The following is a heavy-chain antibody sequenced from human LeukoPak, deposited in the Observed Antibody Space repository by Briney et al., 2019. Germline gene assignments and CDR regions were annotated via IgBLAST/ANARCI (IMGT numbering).Heavy chain of an antibody. D-gene: IGHD3-10*01. CDR1: GFTFSTYW. J-gene: IGHJ4*02. CDR3: ASSYYSASGSYSYFDY. CDR2: IKYDGSMT. Sequence: GGSLRLSCAASGFTFSTYWMHWVRQAPGKGLVWVSRIKYDGSMTTYGDSVKGRFTISRDNSKNTLYLQMNSLRAEDTAVYYCASSYYSASGSYSYFDYRGQGTLVTVSS. V-gene: IGHV3-74*01.